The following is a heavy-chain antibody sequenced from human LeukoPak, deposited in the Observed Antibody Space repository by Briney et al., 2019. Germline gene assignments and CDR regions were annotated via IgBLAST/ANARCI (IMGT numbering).Heavy chain of an antibody. CDR2: IKSKTDGGTT. D-gene: IGHD4-23*01. CDR3: TTGDYDYGGNGDY. V-gene: IGHV3-15*01. J-gene: IGHJ4*02. CDR1: GFTFSNAW. Sequence: GGSLRLSCAASGFTFSNAWMSWVRQAPGKGLEWVGRIKSKTDGGTTDYAAPVKGRFTISRDDSKNTLYLQMNSLKTEDTAVYYCTTGDYDYGGNGDYWGQGTLVTVSS.